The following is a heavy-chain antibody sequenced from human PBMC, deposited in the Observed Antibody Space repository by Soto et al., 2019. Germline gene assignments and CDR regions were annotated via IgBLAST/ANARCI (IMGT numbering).Heavy chain of an antibody. CDR1: GDSVSSKSAA. J-gene: IGHJ4*02. D-gene: IGHD1-26*01. V-gene: IGHV6-1*01. CDR3: ARALAGSYDY. Sequence: SQTLSLTCAISGDSVSSKSAAWNWIRQSPSRGLEWLGRTYYRSKWSTDYAVSMKGRITVNPDTSKNQFSPHLNSVTPEDTAVYYCARALAGSYDYWGQGTLVTVSS. CDR2: TYYRSKWST.